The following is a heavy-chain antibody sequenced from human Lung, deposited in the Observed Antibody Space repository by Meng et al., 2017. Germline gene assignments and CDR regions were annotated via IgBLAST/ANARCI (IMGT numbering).Heavy chain of an antibody. D-gene: IGHD4-11*01. J-gene: IGHJ4*02. V-gene: IGHV4-34*01. CDR1: GGSFSEYY. Sequence: QVELQEWVAGLLKPAETLYLTCGVYGGSFSEYYWRWIRQPPGKGLEWIGEINHSGSTNYNPSLESRATISVDTSQNNLSLKLSSVTAADSAVYYCARGPTTMAHDFDYWGQGTLVTVSS. CDR3: ARGPTTMAHDFDY. CDR2: INHSGST.